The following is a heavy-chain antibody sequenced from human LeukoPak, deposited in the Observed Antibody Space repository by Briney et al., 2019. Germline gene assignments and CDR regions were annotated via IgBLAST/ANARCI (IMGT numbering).Heavy chain of an antibody. CDR2: INHSGST. CDR3: ARGSRGMVATSVYYYYMDV. D-gene: IGHD5-12*01. V-gene: IGHV4-34*01. CDR1: GGSFSGYY. Sequence: SETLSLTCAVYGGSFSGYYWSWIRQPPGKGLEWIGEINHSGSTNYNPSLKSRVTISVDTSKNQFSLKLSSVTAADTAVYYCARGSRGMVATSVYYYYMDVWGKGTTVTVSS. J-gene: IGHJ6*03.